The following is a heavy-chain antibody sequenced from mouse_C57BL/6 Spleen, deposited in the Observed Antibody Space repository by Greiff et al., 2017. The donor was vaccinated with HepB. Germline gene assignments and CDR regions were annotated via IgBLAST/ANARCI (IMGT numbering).Heavy chain of an antibody. D-gene: IGHD1-1*01. CDR2: IDPSDSYT. V-gene: IGHV1-50*01. Sequence: QVQLQQPGAELVKPGASVKLSCKASGYTFTSYWMQWVKQRPGQGLEWIGEIDPSDSYTNYNQKFKGKATLTVDTSSSTAYMQLSSLTSEDSAVYYCARWVYYYGSSYLDVGGTGTTVTVSS. J-gene: IGHJ1*03. CDR1: GYTFTSYW. CDR3: ARWVYYYGSSYLDV.